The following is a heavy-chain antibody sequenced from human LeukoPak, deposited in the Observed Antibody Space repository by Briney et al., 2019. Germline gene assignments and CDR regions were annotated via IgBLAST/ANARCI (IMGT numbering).Heavy chain of an antibody. Sequence: SETLSFTCTVSGGSISSGGYYWSWIRQHPGTGLEWIGYIYYSGSTYYNPSLKSRVTISVDTSKNQFSLKLSSVTAADTAVYYCARNYYDILTGYSPFDYWGQGTLVTVSS. CDR1: GGSISSGGYY. V-gene: IGHV4-31*03. CDR2: IYYSGST. CDR3: ARNYYDILTGYSPFDY. J-gene: IGHJ4*02. D-gene: IGHD3-9*01.